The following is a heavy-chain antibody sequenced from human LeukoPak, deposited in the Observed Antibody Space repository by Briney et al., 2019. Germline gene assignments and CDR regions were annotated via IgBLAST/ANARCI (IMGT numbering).Heavy chain of an antibody. Sequence: ASVKVSCKESGYTFTSYYMHWVRQAPGQGLEWMGIINPSGGSTSYAQKFQGRVTMTRDTSTSTVYMELSSLRSEDTAVYYCARDLGIAAAGTDAFDIWGQGTMVTVSS. CDR2: INPSGGST. CDR1: GYTFTSYY. D-gene: IGHD6-13*01. V-gene: IGHV1-46*01. J-gene: IGHJ3*02. CDR3: ARDLGIAAAGTDAFDI.